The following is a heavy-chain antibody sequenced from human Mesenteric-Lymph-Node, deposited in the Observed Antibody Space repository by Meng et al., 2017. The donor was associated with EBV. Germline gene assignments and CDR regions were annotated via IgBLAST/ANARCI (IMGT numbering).Heavy chain of an antibody. J-gene: IGHJ4*02. V-gene: IGHV4-30-4*01. Sequence: QVQLQEAGPGLVKPSQTLSLTCAVSGGSISSGGYYWSWIRQPPGKGLEWIGYIYYSGSTYYNPSLKSRVTISVDTSKNQFSLKLSSVTAADTAVYYCARVEQWLLYFDYWGQGTLVTVSS. D-gene: IGHD6-19*01. CDR2: IYYSGST. CDR1: GGSISSGGYY. CDR3: ARVEQWLLYFDY.